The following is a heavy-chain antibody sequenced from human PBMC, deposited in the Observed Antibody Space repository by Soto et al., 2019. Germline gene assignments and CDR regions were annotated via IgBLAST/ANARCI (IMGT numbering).Heavy chain of an antibody. D-gene: IGHD3-16*01. J-gene: IGHJ4*01. Sequence: SETLSLTCTVSGGSISGHFLSWIRQPPGKGLEYIGWIFHTGGTNYTASLASRVAISVDTSKTQISLNLHSVTAADTAVYYCARSGPTFRGVVWGQGIPVTGST. CDR3: ARSGPTFRGVV. CDR2: IFHTGGT. CDR1: GGSISGHF. V-gene: IGHV4-59*11.